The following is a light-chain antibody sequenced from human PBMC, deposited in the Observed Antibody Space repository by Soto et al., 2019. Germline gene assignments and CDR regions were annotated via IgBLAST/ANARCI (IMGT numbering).Light chain of an antibody. J-gene: IGLJ7*01. CDR3: GTWDTSLSGAV. V-gene: IGLV1-51*01. CDR1: SFNIGNNY. Sequence: QSVLTQPPSVSAAPGHTVTISCSGGSFNIGNNYVSWYQQLPGTAPKLLIYENNKRPSGIPDRFSGSKSGTSATLGITGLQTGDEADYYCGTWDTSLSGAVFGGGTQLTVL. CDR2: ENN.